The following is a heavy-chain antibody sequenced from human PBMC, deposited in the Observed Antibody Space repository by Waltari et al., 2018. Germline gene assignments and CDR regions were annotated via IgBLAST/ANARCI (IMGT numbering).Heavy chain of an antibody. V-gene: IGHV3-53*01. CDR2: LYRDDGA. CDR3: ATSWIWSVGVSDTGPDAVDI. D-gene: IGHD3-3*01. J-gene: IGHJ3*02. Sequence: EVQLVESGGGFFQPGGSLRLSCAASGFDVSSKYMSWVRQAPGKGLDWVAVLYRDDGAFYADSVRGRFIVSRDNSRNTLDLQMNNLRAEDTGVYYCATSWIWSVGVSDTGPDAVDIWGQGTMVTVSS. CDR1: GFDVSSKY.